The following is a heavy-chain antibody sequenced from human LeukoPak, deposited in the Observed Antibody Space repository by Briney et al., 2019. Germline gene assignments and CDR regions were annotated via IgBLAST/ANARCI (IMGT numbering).Heavy chain of an antibody. CDR1: GYTFTSYY. CDR2: INPRGGST. J-gene: IGHJ6*02. Sequence: ASVKVSCKASGYTFTSYYMHWVRQATGQGLEWMGIINPRGGSTSYAQKFQGRVTMTRDTSTSTVYMELSSLRSEDTAVYYCARDGRYYDFWSGLHLDYYYRMDVWGQGTTVTVSS. V-gene: IGHV1-46*01. D-gene: IGHD3-3*01. CDR3: ARDGRYYDFWSGLHLDYYYRMDV.